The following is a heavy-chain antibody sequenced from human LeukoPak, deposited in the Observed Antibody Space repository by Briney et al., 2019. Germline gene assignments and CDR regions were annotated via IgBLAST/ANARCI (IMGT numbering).Heavy chain of an antibody. J-gene: IGHJ5*02. D-gene: IGHD3-10*01. CDR2: IIGSSSYT. Sequence: GGSLRLSCAASGFTFSSFSVNWVRQAPGKGLEWVSYIIGSSSYTYYADSVKGRFTISRDNAKNTLFLQMNSLRDEDTAVYYCAKGSTGSWGQGTLVTVSS. CDR3: AKGSTGS. V-gene: IGHV3-21*01. CDR1: GFTFSSFS.